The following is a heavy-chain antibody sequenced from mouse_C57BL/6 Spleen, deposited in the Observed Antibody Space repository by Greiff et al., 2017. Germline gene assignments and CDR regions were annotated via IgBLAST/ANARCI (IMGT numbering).Heavy chain of an antibody. V-gene: IGHV1-80*01. CDR3: ARERGGYCDY. J-gene: IGHJ2*01. CDR1: GYAFSSYW. CDR2: LYPGDGDT. Sequence: QVQLKQSGAELVKPGASVKISCKASGYAFSSYWMNWVKQRPGKGLEWIGQLYPGDGDTNYNGKFKGKATLAADKSSSTAYMQLSSLTSEDSAVYFCARERGGYCDYWGQGTTLTVSS.